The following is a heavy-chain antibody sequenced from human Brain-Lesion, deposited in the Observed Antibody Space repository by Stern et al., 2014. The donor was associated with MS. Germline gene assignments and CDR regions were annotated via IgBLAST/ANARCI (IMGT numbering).Heavy chain of an antibody. CDR2: IKQDGSRK. J-gene: IGHJ4*02. Sequence: VQLVESGGGLVKPGGSLTISCVASGFTFSNYGMGGVRQAPGKGLEWVANIKQDGSRKSYVDSVNGRFTISRDNTKNSLFLHMNSLRAEDTAVYYCAREERGHRNGYFYSYFDYWGQGTLLTVSS. D-gene: IGHD3-22*01. V-gene: IGHV3-7*01. CDR3: AREERGHRNGYFYSYFDY. CDR1: GFTFSNYG.